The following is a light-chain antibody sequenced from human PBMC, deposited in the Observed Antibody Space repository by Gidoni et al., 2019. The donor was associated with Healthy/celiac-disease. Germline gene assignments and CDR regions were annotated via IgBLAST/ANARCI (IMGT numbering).Light chain of an antibody. Sequence: QSVLTQPPSVSGAPGQRVTISCTGSSSNIGAGYDVHWYQQLPGTAPKLLIYGNSNQHSGVPDRFSGSKSGTSASLAITGLQAEDEADYYCQSYDSSLSGSVVFGGGTKLTVL. V-gene: IGLV1-40*01. CDR1: SSNIGAGYD. J-gene: IGLJ2*01. CDR2: GNS. CDR3: QSYDSSLSGSVV.